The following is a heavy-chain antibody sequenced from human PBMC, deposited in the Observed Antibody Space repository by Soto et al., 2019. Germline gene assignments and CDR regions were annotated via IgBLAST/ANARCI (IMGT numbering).Heavy chain of an antibody. V-gene: IGHV3-30-3*01. J-gene: IGHJ5*02. CDR2: ISYDGSNK. CDR1: GFTFSSYS. Sequence: VGSLRLSCAASGFTFSSYSMHWVRQAPGKGLEWVAVISYDGSNKYYADSVKGRFTISRDNSKNTLYLQMNSLRAEDTAVYYCARDRSQAAIAAAGLLDPWGQGTLVTVS. D-gene: IGHD6-13*01. CDR3: ARDRSQAAIAAAGLLDP.